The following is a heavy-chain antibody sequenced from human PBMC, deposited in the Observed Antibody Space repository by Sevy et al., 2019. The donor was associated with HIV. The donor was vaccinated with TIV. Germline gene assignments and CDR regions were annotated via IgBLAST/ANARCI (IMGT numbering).Heavy chain of an antibody. D-gene: IGHD5-18*01. Sequence: ASVKVSCKASGYTFTAYFIHWVRQAPGQGLEWMGWINPNSGDTNYAPKFQGRFTVTRDTSISTAYMELSRLRSDDTAVYYCASPGGYRYGSLLDYWGQGTLVTVSS. CDR1: GYTFTAYF. CDR2: INPNSGDT. J-gene: IGHJ4*02. CDR3: ASPGGYRYGSLLDY. V-gene: IGHV1-2*02.